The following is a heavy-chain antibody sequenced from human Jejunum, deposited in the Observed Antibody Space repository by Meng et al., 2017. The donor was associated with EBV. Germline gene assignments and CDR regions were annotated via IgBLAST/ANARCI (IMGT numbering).Heavy chain of an antibody. Sequence: GPGPGKPSEPPSLTCTVSGGSISRSSSYWGWIRQPPGKGLEWIGTYYNSGSTYYNPSLKSRVTISVDTSKNQFSLKLISVTAADTAAYYCARQGPSGRTFDYWGQGTLVTVSS. D-gene: IGHD1-26*01. CDR2: YYNSGST. V-gene: IGHV4-39*01. J-gene: IGHJ4*02. CDR3: ARQGPSGRTFDY. CDR1: GGSISRSSSY.